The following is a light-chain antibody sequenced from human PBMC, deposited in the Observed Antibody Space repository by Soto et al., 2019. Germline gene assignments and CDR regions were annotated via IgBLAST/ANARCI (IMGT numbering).Light chain of an antibody. CDR2: EVR. V-gene: IGLV2-14*01. J-gene: IGLJ1*01. CDR3: MSRTSTVTFV. CDR1: SSGVGGYNY. Sequence: HSVLTQPASVSGSPGQSITISCTGTSSGVGGYNYVSWYQQHPGKVPKLIIYEVRNRPSGVSPRFSGSKSGNMASLTISGLLAEDEADYYCMSRTSTVTFVFGTGTKVTVL.